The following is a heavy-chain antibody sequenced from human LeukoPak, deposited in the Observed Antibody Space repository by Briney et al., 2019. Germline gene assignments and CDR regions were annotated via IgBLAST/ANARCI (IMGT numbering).Heavy chain of an antibody. D-gene: IGHD4-17*01. Sequence: ASVKVSCTTSGNTFTSSSVNWVRQAPGQGLEWMGWINTNTRNPTYAQGFRGRFVFSLDSSVSTAYMQISSLKPEDTAVYYCATYGYYGVRGFDPWGQGTLVTVSS. CDR3: ATYGYYGVRGFDP. V-gene: IGHV7-4-1*02. J-gene: IGHJ5*02. CDR2: INTNTRNP. CDR1: GNTFTSSS.